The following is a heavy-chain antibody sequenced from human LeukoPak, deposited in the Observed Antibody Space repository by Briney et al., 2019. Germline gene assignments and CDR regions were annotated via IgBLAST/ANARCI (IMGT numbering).Heavy chain of an antibody. Sequence: ASVKVSCKASGYTFTGYYMHWVRQAPGQGLEWMGWINPNSGGTNYAQKFQGRVTMTRDTSISTAYMELSRLRSEDTAVYYCARVKDQRDNAFDIWGQGTMVTVSS. J-gene: IGHJ3*02. CDR2: INPNSGGT. V-gene: IGHV1-2*02. CDR3: ARVKDQRDNAFDI. CDR1: GYTFTGYY.